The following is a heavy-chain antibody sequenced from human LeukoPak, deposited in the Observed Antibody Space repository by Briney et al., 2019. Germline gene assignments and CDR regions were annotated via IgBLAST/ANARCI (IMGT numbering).Heavy chain of an antibody. J-gene: IGHJ5*02. Sequence: PSETLSLTCTVSGGSISSYYWSWIRQPPGKGLEWIGYIYYSESTNYNPSLKSRVTISVDTSKNQFSLKLSSVTAADTAVYYCARQIRYSSGWTNWFDPWGQGTLVTVSS. CDR1: GGSISSYY. CDR2: IYYSEST. CDR3: ARQIRYSSGWTNWFDP. D-gene: IGHD6-19*01. V-gene: IGHV4-59*01.